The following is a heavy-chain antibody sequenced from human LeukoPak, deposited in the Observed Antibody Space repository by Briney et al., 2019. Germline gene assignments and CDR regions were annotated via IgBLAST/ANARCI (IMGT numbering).Heavy chain of an antibody. V-gene: IGHV3-53*01. Sequence: GGSLRLSCTASGFTASNNYMSWVRQAPGKGLDWVSVTYSGGRSYYADSVKGRFTVSRDNTNNSLYLEMNSLRVEDTAVYYCIKEGGSYGVDYWGQGTLVTVSS. CDR2: TYSGGRS. CDR1: GFTASNNY. D-gene: IGHD1-26*01. CDR3: IKEGGSYGVDY. J-gene: IGHJ4*02.